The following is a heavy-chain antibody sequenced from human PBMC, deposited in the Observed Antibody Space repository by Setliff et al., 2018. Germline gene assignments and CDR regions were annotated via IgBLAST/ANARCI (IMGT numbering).Heavy chain of an antibody. D-gene: IGHD3-10*01. J-gene: IGHJ4*02. CDR1: GFTFGHYN. CDR3: ASYYYGSGSSYIPPHFDY. V-gene: IGHV3-21*01. CDR2: ISDTTNFI. Sequence: GGSLRLSCTASGFTFGHYNMNWVRQAPGKGLEWVSSISDTTNFIYYAVSVKGRFTISRDTAKNSLYLQMNSLRAEDSAVYYCASYYYGSGSSYIPPHFDYWGLGTLVTLSS.